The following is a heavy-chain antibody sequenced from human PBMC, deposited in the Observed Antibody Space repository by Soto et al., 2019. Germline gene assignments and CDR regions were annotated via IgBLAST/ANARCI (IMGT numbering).Heavy chain of an antibody. J-gene: IGHJ4*02. CDR1: GFTFDDYA. CDR2: ISWNSGSI. D-gene: IGHD2-21*01. CDR3: AKVVNLALDY. V-gene: IGHV3-9*01. Sequence: PGGSLRLSCAASGFTFDDYAMHWVRQAPGKGLEWVSGISWNSGSIGYADSVKGRFTISRDNAKNSLYLQMNSLRAEDTALYYCAKVVNLALDYWGQGTLVTVSS.